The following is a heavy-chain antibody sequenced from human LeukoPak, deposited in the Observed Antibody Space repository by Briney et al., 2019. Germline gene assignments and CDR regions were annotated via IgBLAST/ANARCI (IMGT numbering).Heavy chain of an antibody. CDR1: GFTFSSYA. Sequence: GGSLRLSCAASGFTFSSYAMSWVRQAPGKGLEWVSAISGSGGSTYYADSVKGRFTISRDNTKNTLYLQMNSLRAEDTAVYYCAKDREDAEYYFDYWGQGTLVTVSS. V-gene: IGHV3-23*01. CDR2: ISGSGGST. CDR3: AKDREDAEYYFDY. J-gene: IGHJ4*02. D-gene: IGHD2-2*01.